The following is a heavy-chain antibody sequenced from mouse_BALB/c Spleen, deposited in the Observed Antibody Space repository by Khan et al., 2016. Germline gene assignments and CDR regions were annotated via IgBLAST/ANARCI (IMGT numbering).Heavy chain of an antibody. J-gene: IGHJ2*01. CDR2: INPYTGEA. CDR3: ANFGSSSYFDY. Sequence: QIQLVQSGPELKKPGETVKISCKASGYSFRNYGMNWVKQAPGKGLKWMGWINPYTGEATYAGDFKGRFAFSLVTSPSTAFLQINNLTNEDTATYFCANFGSSSYFDYWGQGTTLTVSS. CDR1: GYSFRNYG. V-gene: IGHV9-3-1*01. D-gene: IGHD1-1*01.